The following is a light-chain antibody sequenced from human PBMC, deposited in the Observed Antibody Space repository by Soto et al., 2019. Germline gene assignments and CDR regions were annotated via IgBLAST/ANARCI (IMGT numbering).Light chain of an antibody. CDR3: SSYTSSSTYV. J-gene: IGLJ1*01. V-gene: IGLV2-14*01. CDR2: EVS. Sequence: QSVLTQPASVSGSPGQSITISCTGTSSDFGGYNYGSWYQQHPGKAPKLMIYEVSNRPSGVSNRFSGSKSGNTASLTISGLQAEDEDDYYCSSYTSSSTYVFGTGTKLTVL. CDR1: SSDFGGYNY.